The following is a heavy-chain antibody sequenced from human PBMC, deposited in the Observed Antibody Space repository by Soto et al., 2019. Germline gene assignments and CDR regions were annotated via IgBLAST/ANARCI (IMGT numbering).Heavy chain of an antibody. CDR2: IGIPGDA. D-gene: IGHD3-16*01. CDR1: GFTVTTYD. Sequence: PGGSLRLSCAASGFTVTTYDMHWVRQVTGKTLEWVSAIGIPGDAFYPDSVKGRFTVSREDAKNSLYLQMNNVRAGDTAVYYCARGGRAEAGSWYFDYWGQGILVTVSS. J-gene: IGHJ4*02. CDR3: ARGGRAEAGSWYFDY. V-gene: IGHV3-13*01.